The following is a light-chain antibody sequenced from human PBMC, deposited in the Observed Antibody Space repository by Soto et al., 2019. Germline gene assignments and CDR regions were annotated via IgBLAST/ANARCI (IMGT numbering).Light chain of an antibody. CDR3: SSYTSSILV. CDR2: EVS. Sequence: QSVLTQPASVSGSPGQSITISCTGTSSDVGGYNYVSWYQQYPGKAPKLMIYEVSNRPSGVSNRFSGSKSGNTASLTISELQAEDEADYYCSSYTSSILVFGGGTKVTVL. J-gene: IGLJ3*02. CDR1: SSDVGGYNY. V-gene: IGLV2-14*01.